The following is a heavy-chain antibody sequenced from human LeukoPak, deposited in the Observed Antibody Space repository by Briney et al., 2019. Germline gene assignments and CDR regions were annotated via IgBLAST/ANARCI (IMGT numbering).Heavy chain of an antibody. CDR1: GGSISSYY. Sequence: SETLSLTCTVSGGSISSYYWSWIRQPPGKGLEWIGYIYYSGSTNYNPSLKSRVTISVDTSKNQISLKLSSVTAADTAVYYCARESDFWSGYYYDAFDIWGQGTMVTVSS. J-gene: IGHJ3*02. CDR3: ARESDFWSGYYYDAFDI. CDR2: IYYSGST. D-gene: IGHD3-3*01. V-gene: IGHV4-59*01.